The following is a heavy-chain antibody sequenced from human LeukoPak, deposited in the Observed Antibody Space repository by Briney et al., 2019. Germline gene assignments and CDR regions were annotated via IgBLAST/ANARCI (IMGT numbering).Heavy chain of an antibody. Sequence: ASVKVSCKASGYTFTNSYIHWVRQAPGQGLEWMGIINPSGGDTNYAQQLQGRVTMTRDTSTSTVYMELSSLLSEDTAVYYCARERPNIYYFDYWGQGTLVTVSS. CDR1: GYTFTNSY. V-gene: IGHV1-46*04. CDR2: INPSGGDT. J-gene: IGHJ4*02. D-gene: IGHD1/OR15-1a*01. CDR3: ARERPNIYYFDY.